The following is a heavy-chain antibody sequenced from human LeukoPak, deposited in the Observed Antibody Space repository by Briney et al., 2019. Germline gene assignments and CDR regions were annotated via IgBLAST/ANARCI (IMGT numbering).Heavy chain of an antibody. CDR3: ARRAGTYYYDSSGYYYDY. Sequence: PSETLSLTCTVSGGSISSSSYYWGWIRQPPGKGREWLGSIYYSGSTYYNPSLKSRVTISVDTSKNQFSLKLSSVTAADTAVYYCARRAGTYYYDSSGYYYDYWGQGTLVTVSS. CDR1: GGSISSSSYY. V-gene: IGHV4-39*01. CDR2: IYYSGST. D-gene: IGHD3-22*01. J-gene: IGHJ4*02.